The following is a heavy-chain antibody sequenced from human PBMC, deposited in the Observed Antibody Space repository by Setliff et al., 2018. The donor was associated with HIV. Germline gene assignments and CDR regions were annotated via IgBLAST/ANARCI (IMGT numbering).Heavy chain of an antibody. CDR3: AREKHWNGPFDY. V-gene: IGHV4-30-4*08. Sequence: SETLSLTCAVSGGSITNADYYWSWIRQPPGKGLEWIGYIYYRGNTYYNPSLKSRVVISIDTSSNQFSLNLNSVTAADTAVYFCAREKHWNGPFDYWGQGKLVTVSS. J-gene: IGHJ4*02. D-gene: IGHD1-1*01. CDR1: GGSITNADYY. CDR2: IYYRGNT.